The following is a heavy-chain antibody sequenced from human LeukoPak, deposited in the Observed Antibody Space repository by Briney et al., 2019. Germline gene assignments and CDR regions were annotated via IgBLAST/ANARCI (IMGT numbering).Heavy chain of an antibody. V-gene: IGHV1-18*01. D-gene: IGHD6-13*01. CDR3: ARHRQQLSDFDY. Sequence: ASVKVSCKASGYTFTSYGISWVRQAPGQGLEWMGWISAYNGNTNYAQKPQGRVTMTTDTSTSTAYLELRSLRSDDTAVYYCARHRQQLSDFDYWGQGTLVTVSS. CDR2: ISAYNGNT. J-gene: IGHJ4*02. CDR1: GYTFTSYG.